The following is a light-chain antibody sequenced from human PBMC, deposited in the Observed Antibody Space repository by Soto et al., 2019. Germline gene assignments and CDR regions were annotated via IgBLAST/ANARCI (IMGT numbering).Light chain of an antibody. V-gene: IGKV3-20*01. CDR2: GAS. Sequence: LTQSPGTLSLSPGERATLSCTASQSVRSNFLAWYQQKPGQGPRLLIYGASSRATGIPDRFSGSGSGTDFTLTISRLEPEDFAVYWCQQYGTSPPTFGQGTNLEIK. J-gene: IGKJ2*01. CDR3: QQYGTSPPT. CDR1: QSVRSNF.